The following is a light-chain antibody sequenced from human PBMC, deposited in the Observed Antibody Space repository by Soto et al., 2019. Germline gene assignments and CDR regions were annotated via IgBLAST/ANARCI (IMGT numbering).Light chain of an antibody. CDR1: KLGDKY. J-gene: IGLJ2*01. V-gene: IGLV3-1*01. CDR3: RAWDSSTAL. CDR2: HDS. Sequence: SYELTQPPSVSVSPGQTASITCCGDKLGDKYARWYQQKPGQTPVLVIYHDSQRPSGIPKRVSGSGCGDTATLTSSGTQDMEEADSDCRAWDSSTALFGGGTKLTVL.